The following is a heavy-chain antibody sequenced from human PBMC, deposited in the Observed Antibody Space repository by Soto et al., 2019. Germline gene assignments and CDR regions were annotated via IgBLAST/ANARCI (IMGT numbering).Heavy chain of an antibody. J-gene: IGHJ4*02. CDR1: GFTFSDYW. CDR2: IRQDGGVK. V-gene: IGHV3-7*01. CDR3: ARKGLGDY. Sequence: GGSLRLSCVVSGFTFSDYWMSWVRQAPGKGLEWVANIRQDGGVKYYLDSVKGRFTISRDNAKNSLYLQMDGLSAEDTAVYYCARKGLGDYWGQGTLVTGSS.